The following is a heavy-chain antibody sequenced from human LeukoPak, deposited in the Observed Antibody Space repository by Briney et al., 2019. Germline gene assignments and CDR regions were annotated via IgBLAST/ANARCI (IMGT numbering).Heavy chain of an antibody. CDR3: ARDSDIVVVPAAIHYGMDV. CDR1: RGSISSGDSY. CDR2: IYYSGST. Sequence: PSQTLSLTCTVSRGSISSGDSYWSWIRQPPGKGLEWIGYIYYSGSTYYNPSLKSRVTLSVDTSKNQFSLKVSSVTAADTAVYYCARDSDIVVVPAAIHYGMDVWGQGSTVTVSS. V-gene: IGHV4-30-4*01. J-gene: IGHJ6*02. D-gene: IGHD2-2*02.